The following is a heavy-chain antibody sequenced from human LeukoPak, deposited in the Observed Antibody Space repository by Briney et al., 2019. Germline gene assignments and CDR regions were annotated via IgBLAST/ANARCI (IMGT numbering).Heavy chain of an antibody. CDR3: ASIGPLAVAGPRDY. J-gene: IGHJ4*02. CDR1: GFTFSSYG. V-gene: IGHV3-30*02. CDR2: IQYDGSEK. Sequence: GGSLRLSCAVSGFTFSSYGMHWVRQAPGKGLEWVAFIQYDGSEKYYADSVKGRFTMSRDNSKNTLYLQMNSLRAEDTAVYYCASIGPLAVAGPRDYWGQGTLVTVSS. D-gene: IGHD6-19*01.